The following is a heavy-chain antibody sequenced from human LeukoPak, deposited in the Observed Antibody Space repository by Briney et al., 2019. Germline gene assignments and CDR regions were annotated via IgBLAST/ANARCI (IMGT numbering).Heavy chain of an antibody. D-gene: IGHD5-24*01. CDR3: AKSRRDGYNSGGYYFDY. V-gene: IGHV3-23*01. Sequence: GGSLRLSCAASGFTFSNYAMSWVRQAPGKGLEWVSAISGSGGSTYYADSVKGRFTISRDNSKNTLYLQMNSLRAEDTAVYYCAKSRRDGYNSGGYYFDYWGQGTLVTVSS. CDR2: ISGSGGST. CDR1: GFTFSNYA. J-gene: IGHJ4*02.